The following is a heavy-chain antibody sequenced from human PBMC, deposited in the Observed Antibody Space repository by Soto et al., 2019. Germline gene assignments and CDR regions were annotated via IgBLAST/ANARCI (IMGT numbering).Heavy chain of an antibody. CDR1: GFTVSSNY. V-gene: IGHV3-53*01. CDR2: IYSGGST. CDR3: ARERREGDYYDSSGYYYYYYMDV. J-gene: IGHJ6*03. Sequence: GGSLRLSCAASGFTVSSNYMSWVRQAPGKGLEWVSVIYSGGSTYYADSVKGRFTISRDNSKNTLYLQMNSLRAEDTAVYYCARERREGDYYDSSGYYYYYYMDVWGKGTTVTVSS. D-gene: IGHD3-22*01.